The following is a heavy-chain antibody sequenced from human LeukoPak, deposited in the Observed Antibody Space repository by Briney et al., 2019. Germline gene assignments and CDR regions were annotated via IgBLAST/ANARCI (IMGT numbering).Heavy chain of an antibody. CDR1: GGSITNYY. CDR2: IFSSGST. Sequence: SETLSLTCTVSGGSITNYYWSWIRQPPGKRLEWLGYIFSSGSTKYNPSLKSHVTISLDTSKNQFSLRSASVTAADTAVYYCARGPAFDYWGQGALVTVSS. V-gene: IGHV4-59*01. J-gene: IGHJ4*02. CDR3: ARGPAFDY.